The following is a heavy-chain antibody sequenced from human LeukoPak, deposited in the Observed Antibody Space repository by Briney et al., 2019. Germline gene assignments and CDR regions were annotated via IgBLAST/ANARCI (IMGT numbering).Heavy chain of an antibody. Sequence: SETLSLTCTVSGGSISSYYWSWIRQPPGKGLEWIGYIYYTGSTDYNPSLKSRVAISVDTSKNQFSLKLSSVTAADTAVYFCARGSKAAPGTFDYWGQGTLVTVSS. CDR2: IYYTGST. D-gene: IGHD6-13*01. CDR3: ARGSKAAPGTFDY. V-gene: IGHV4-59*01. J-gene: IGHJ4*02. CDR1: GGSISSYY.